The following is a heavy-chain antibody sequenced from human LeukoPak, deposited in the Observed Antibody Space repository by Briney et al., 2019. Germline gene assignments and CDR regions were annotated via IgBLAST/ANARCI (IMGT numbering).Heavy chain of an antibody. CDR1: GFTLSNYW. J-gene: IGHJ4*02. D-gene: IGHD6-13*01. CDR3: ARDRVWTVLY. V-gene: IGHV3-7*01. CDR2: INQDGGEQ. Sequence: GGSLRLSCAASGFTLSNYWMSWVRQAPGKGLEWVANINQDGGEQYYLESVKGRFTISRDNAKNSLYLEMNSLGAEDTAVYYCARDRVWTVLYWGQGTLVTVSS.